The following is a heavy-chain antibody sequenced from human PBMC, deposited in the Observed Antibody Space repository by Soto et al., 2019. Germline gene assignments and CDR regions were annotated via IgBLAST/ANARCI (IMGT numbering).Heavy chain of an antibody. J-gene: IGHJ6*02. CDR2: IIPIFGTA. D-gene: IGHD5-12*01. Sequence: QVQAVQSGAEVKKPGSSVKVSCKASGGTFSSYVISWVRQAPGQGLEWMGRIIPIFGTADYAQKFQGRDTITEYESTSTAYMELSSLRSEDTAVYYCASDSGRTRGMDVWGQGTTITVSS. CDR1: GGTFSSYV. V-gene: IGHV1-69*18. CDR3: ASDSGRTRGMDV.